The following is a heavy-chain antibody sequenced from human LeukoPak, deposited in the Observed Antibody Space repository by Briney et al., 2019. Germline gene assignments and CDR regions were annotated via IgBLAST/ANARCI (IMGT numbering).Heavy chain of an antibody. J-gene: IGHJ4*02. V-gene: IGHV3-21*01. CDR3: ARAGQWLVFGIDY. CDR2: ISSSSTYI. D-gene: IGHD6-19*01. CDR1: GFPFSSYS. Sequence: GGSLRLSCAASGFPFSSYSMNWVRQAPGKGLEWVSSISSSSTYIYYADSVKGRFTISRDNAKNSLYLQMNSLRAEDTAVYYCARAGQWLVFGIDYWGQGTLVTVSS.